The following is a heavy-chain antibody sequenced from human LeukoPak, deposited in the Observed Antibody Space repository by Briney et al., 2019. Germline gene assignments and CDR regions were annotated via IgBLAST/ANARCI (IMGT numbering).Heavy chain of an antibody. CDR2: SYSDGST. D-gene: IGHD3-22*01. CDR3: ARDHQDSRGFRSGMDV. J-gene: IGHJ6*02. Sequence: GVSLRLSCAASGFIVSSKYMNWLRQAPGKGLEGVSVSYSDGSTYYADSVKGRFTISRDNSKNTLYLQMNSLRVEDTAVYYCARDHQDSRGFRSGMDVWGQGTTVTVSS. CDR1: GFIVSSKY. V-gene: IGHV3-66*01.